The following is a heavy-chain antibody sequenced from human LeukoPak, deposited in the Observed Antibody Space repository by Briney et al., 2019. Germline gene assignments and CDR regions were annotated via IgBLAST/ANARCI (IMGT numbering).Heavy chain of an antibody. CDR2: MNPKSGNT. Sequence: ASVKVSCKASGYTFTSYDVNWVRQATGQGREWMGWMNPKSGNTGYAQKFQGRVTMTRNTSITTAYMELSSLRSEDTAVYYCARGAYYGSGSYYSAFDIWGQGTMVTVSS. CDR3: ARGAYYGSGSYYSAFDI. D-gene: IGHD3-10*01. CDR1: GYTFTSYD. J-gene: IGHJ3*02. V-gene: IGHV1-8*01.